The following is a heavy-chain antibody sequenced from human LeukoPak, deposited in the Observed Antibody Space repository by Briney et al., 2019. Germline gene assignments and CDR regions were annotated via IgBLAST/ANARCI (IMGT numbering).Heavy chain of an antibody. J-gene: IGHJ4*02. CDR1: GGSFSGYY. V-gene: IGHV4-34*01. D-gene: IGHD1-14*01. Sequence: PSETLSLTCAVYGGSFSGYYWSWIRQPPGKGLEWIGEINHSGSTNYNPSLKSRVTISVDTSKNQFSLKLSSVTAADTAVYYCANRPGDYWGQGTLVTVSS. CDR2: INHSGST. CDR3: ANRPGDY.